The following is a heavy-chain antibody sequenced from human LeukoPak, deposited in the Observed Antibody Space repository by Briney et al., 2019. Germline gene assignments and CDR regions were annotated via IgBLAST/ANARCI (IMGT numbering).Heavy chain of an antibody. CDR3: AADNWNYYYYGMDV. D-gene: IGHD1-20*01. CDR1: GGSISSSSYY. CDR2: IYYSGST. V-gene: IGHV4-39*02. Sequence: SETLSLTCTVSGGSISSSSYYWGWIRQPPGKGLEWIGSIYYSGSTYYNPSLKSRVTISVDTSKNHFSLKLSSVTAADTAVYYCAADNWNYYYYGMDVWGQGTTVTVSS. J-gene: IGHJ6*02.